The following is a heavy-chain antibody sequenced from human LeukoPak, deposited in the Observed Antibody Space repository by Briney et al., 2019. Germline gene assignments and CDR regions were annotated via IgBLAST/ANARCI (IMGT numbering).Heavy chain of an antibody. CDR2: IKQDGSEK. CDR1: GFTFSSYW. J-gene: IGHJ4*02. V-gene: IGHV3-7*01. D-gene: IGHD3-3*01. CDR3: ARLAGQSYYDFWSGYYTGNHIDL. Sequence: GGSLRLSCAASGFTFSSYWMSWVRQATGMGLEWVANIKQDGSEKYYVDAVKGRFTISRDNAQNSLYLQMNSLRAEDTAVYYCARLAGQSYYDFWSGYYTGNHIDLWGQGTLVTVSS.